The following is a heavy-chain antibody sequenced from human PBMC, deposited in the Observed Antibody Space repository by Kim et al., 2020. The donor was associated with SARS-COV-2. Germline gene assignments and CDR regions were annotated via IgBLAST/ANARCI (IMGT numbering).Heavy chain of an antibody. CDR2: YRGDNT. V-gene: IGHV3-53*01. CDR3: VRDAGGY. J-gene: IGHJ4*02. D-gene: IGHD2-15*01. Sequence: YRGDNTYYSDSVMGRFTISRDNSKNTLYLQMNRLRADDTAVYYCVRDAGGYWGQGTLVTVSS.